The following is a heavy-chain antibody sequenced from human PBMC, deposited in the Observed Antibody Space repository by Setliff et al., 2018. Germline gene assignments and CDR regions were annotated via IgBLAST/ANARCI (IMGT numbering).Heavy chain of an antibody. Sequence: SETLSLTCAVSGFSISSGYYWGWIRQPPGKGLEWIVNIHHSGKAYYNPSLKSRVTMSVDTSKNHVSLRLSSVTAADTAVYYCARVTGFLYMDVWGKGTTVTVSS. J-gene: IGHJ6*04. CDR2: IHHSGKA. CDR3: ARVTGFLYMDV. D-gene: IGHD3-3*01. V-gene: IGHV4-38-2*01. CDR1: GFSISSGYY.